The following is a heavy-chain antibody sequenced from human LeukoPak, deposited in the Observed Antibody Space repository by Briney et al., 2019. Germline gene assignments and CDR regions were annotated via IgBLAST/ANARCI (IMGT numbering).Heavy chain of an antibody. V-gene: IGHV4-59*08. CDR1: GGSISSYY. Sequence: SETLSLTCTVSGGSISSYYWSWIRRPPGKGLEWIGYIYYSGSTIYKPSLKTRVTILVDTSMNQFSLKLSSVTAADTAVYYCARLSYGSGSWVDPWGQGTLVTVSS. D-gene: IGHD3-10*01. CDR2: IYYSGST. J-gene: IGHJ5*02. CDR3: ARLSYGSGSWVDP.